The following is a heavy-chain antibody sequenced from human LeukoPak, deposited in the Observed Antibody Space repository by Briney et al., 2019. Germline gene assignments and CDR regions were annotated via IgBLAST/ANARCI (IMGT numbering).Heavy chain of an antibody. D-gene: IGHD4-17*01. CDR1: GGSFSGYY. CDR2: INHSGST. CDR3: ARGGPPTVTRFDY. Sequence: PSETLSLTCAVYGGSFSGYYWSWIRQPPGKGLEWIGEINHSGSTNYNPSLKSRVTISVDTSKNQFSLKLTSVTAADTAVYYCARGGPPTVTRFDYWGQGTLVTVS. J-gene: IGHJ4*02. V-gene: IGHV4-34*01.